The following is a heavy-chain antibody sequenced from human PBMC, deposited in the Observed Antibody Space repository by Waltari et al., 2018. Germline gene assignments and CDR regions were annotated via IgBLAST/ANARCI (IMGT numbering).Heavy chain of an antibody. V-gene: IGHV1-69-2*01. CDR3: SRSGSDDWFDP. D-gene: IGHD2-15*01. CDR1: GYTSTDYY. J-gene: IGHJ5*02. CDR2: VGPKDGET. Sequence: EAQLLQSGAEVRRPGAPVKIPCKSSGYTSTDYYIHWVKQTPGKGLEWMGRVGPKDGETIYAEKFQDRVTISADTSTDTVYMIMNGLRFDDTALYFCSRSGSDDWFDPWGRGTPVTVVS.